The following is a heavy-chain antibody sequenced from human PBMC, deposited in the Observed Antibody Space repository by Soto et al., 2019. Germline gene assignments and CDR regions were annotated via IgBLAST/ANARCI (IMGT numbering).Heavy chain of an antibody. CDR1: GFTFSNAW. J-gene: IGHJ4*02. CDR2: IKSKTDGGTT. D-gene: IGHD1-20*01. Sequence: EVQLVESGGGLVKPGGSLRLSCAASGFTFSNAWMSWVRQAPGKGLEWVGSIKSKTDGGTTDYAAPVKGRFTISRDDSKNTLYLQMNSLKTEDTAVYYCTTSYNWNGESGWGQGTLVTVSS. CDR3: TTSYNWNGESG. V-gene: IGHV3-15*01.